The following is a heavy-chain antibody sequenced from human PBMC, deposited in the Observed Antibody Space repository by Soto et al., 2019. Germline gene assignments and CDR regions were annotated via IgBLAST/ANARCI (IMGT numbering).Heavy chain of an antibody. D-gene: IGHD3-16*02. CDR1: GFTFSTYG. CDR3: AKDIAHYYYYGMDL. CDR2: ISGSGGST. V-gene: IGHV3-23*01. Sequence: GGSLRLSCAAPGFTFSTYGMHWVRQAPGKGLEWVSAISGSGGSTYYADSVKGRFTISRDNSKNTLYLQMNSLRAEDTAVYYCAKDIAHYYYYGMDLWGQGTTVTVSS. J-gene: IGHJ6*02.